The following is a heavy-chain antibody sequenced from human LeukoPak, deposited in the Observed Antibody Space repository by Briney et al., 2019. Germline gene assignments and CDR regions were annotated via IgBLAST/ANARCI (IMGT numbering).Heavy chain of an antibody. J-gene: IGHJ4*02. D-gene: IGHD2/OR15-2a*01. CDR2: IKQDGSEK. CDR1: GFTFNSYW. V-gene: IGHV3-7*03. Sequence: GGSLRLSCAASGFTFNSYWMSWVRQAPGKGLEWVANIKQDGSEKYYVDSVKGRFTISRDNSKNTLYLQMNSLRAEDTAVYYCAKASPDNINGGQGTLVTVSS. CDR3: AKASPDNIN.